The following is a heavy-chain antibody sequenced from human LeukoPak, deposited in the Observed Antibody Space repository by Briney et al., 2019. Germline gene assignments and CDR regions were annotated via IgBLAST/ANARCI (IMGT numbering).Heavy chain of an antibody. CDR3: AREGQATTWDSYYMDV. D-gene: IGHD1-14*01. Sequence: GGSLRLSCAASGFTFRRYWMSWVRQAPGKGLEWVANIKEDGSEIDYVDSVKGRFTISRDDAANSLVLQMNSLRVEDTAVYYCAREGQATTWDSYYMDVWGNGTTVTVSS. J-gene: IGHJ6*03. CDR1: GFTFRRYW. CDR2: IKEDGSEI. V-gene: IGHV3-7*01.